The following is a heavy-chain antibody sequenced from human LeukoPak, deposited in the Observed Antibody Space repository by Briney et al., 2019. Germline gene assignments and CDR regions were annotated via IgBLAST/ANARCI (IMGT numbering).Heavy chain of an antibody. CDR1: GGSISSYY. J-gene: IGHJ4*02. Sequence: SETLSLTCTVSGGSISSYYWSWIRQPPGKGLEWIGYIYYSGSTNYNPSLKSRVTISVDTSKNQFSLKLSSVTAADMAVYYCARVSSGWEHYFDYWGQGTLVTVSS. CDR3: ARVSSGWEHYFDY. V-gene: IGHV4-59*01. CDR2: IYYSGST. D-gene: IGHD6-19*01.